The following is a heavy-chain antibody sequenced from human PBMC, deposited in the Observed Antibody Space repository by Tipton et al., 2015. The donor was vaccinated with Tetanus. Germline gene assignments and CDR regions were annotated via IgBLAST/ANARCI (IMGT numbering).Heavy chain of an antibody. CDR1: GYTLTSYH. CDR3: AGAGGGGGRINGPAGIDY. J-gene: IGHJ4*02. Sequence: QVQLVQSGAEVKKPGASVKVSCKASGYTLTSYHMHWVRQAPGQGLEWMGIINPIGGNTSYPQKFQGRTTMTGDTSTSPVYMDRNGRGSEDPAVYYWAGAGGGGGRINGPAGIDYWGQGTLVTVSS. CDR2: INPIGGNT. V-gene: IGHV1-46*01. D-gene: IGHD1-20*01.